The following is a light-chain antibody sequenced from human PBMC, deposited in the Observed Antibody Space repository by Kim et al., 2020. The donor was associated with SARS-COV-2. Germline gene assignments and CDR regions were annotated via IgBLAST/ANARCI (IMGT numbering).Light chain of an antibody. CDR1: QTLSNAY. J-gene: IGKJ5*01. Sequence: SPRERAALSCWASQTLSNAYLSLYQLKPGQAPLLLCYGASTRATGTPDKFRGSGSGTDFTLIISRLEPEDSAVYYCQQYGSSPTTFGQGTRLEIK. CDR2: GAS. CDR3: QQYGSSPTT. V-gene: IGKV3-20*01.